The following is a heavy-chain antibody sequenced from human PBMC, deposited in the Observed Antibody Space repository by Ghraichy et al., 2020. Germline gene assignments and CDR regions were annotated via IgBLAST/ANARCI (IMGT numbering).Heavy chain of an antibody. D-gene: IGHD6-19*01. J-gene: IGHJ4*02. CDR2: ISGSGGST. V-gene: IGHV3-23*01. CDR3: AKDSGWRPDY. Sequence: GESLNISCAASGFTFSSYAMSWVRQAPGKGLEWVSAISGSGGSTYYADSVKGRFTISRDNSKNTLYLQMNSLRAEDTAVYYCAKDSGWRPDYWGQGTLVTVSS. CDR1: GFTFSSYA.